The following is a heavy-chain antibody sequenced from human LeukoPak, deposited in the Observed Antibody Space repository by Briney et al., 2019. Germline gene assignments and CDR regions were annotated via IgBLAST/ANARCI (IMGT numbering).Heavy chain of an antibody. CDR3: ARTTVASGPYWYFDL. V-gene: IGHV3-13*01. J-gene: IGHJ2*01. CDR1: GFTLSNYD. CDR2: IDIAGDT. Sequence: GGSLRLSCAASGFTLSNYDMHWVRQATGEGLEWVSGIDIAGDTYYPGSVRGRFTISRENAENSLYLQMNSLRAGDTGVYYCARTTVASGPYWYFDLWGRGTLVTVS. D-gene: IGHD4-23*01.